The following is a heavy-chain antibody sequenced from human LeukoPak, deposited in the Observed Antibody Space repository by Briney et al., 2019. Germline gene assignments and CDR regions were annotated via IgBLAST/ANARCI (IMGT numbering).Heavy chain of an antibody. CDR2: INPNSGGT. D-gene: IGHD3-3*01. J-gene: IGHJ4*02. CDR1: GYTFTGYY. CDR3: ARGSGGPPQVLDY. Sequence: ASVKVSCKASGYTFTGYYIHWVRQAPGQGLEWMGWINPNSGGTSYAQKFQGRVTMTRDTSISTVYVELNRLRSDDTAVFYCARGSGGPPQVLDYWGQGTLVTVSS. V-gene: IGHV1-2*02.